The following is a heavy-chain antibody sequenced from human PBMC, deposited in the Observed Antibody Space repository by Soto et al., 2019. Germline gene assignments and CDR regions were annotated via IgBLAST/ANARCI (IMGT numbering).Heavy chain of an antibody. J-gene: IGHJ4*02. CDR1: GFTFSSYA. CDR2: ISGSGDST. Sequence: EVQLLESGGGLVQPGGSLRLSCAASGFTFSSYAMSWVRQAPGKGLEWVSAISGSGDSTYYADSVKGRFTISRDTSKNTLYLQMDSLRAEDTALYYCARGFHRDLEYYYDSSGYYYDYWGQGTLVTVSS. CDR3: ARGFHRDLEYYYDSSGYYYDY. D-gene: IGHD3-22*01. V-gene: IGHV3-23*01.